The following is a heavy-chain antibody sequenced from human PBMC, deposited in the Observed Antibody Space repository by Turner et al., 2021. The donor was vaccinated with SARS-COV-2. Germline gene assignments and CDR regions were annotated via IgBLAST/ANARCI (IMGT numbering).Heavy chain of an antibody. CDR3: ARDLGGLRFDY. D-gene: IGHD2-15*01. Sequence: EVQLLESGGVVVQPGGSLRLSCAASGFTVSSNYMSWVRQAPGKGLGWVSVIYSGGSTFYADSVKGRFTISRDNSKNTLYLQMNSLRAEDTAVYYCARDLGGLRFDYWGQGTLVTVSS. CDR1: GFTVSSNY. J-gene: IGHJ4*02. V-gene: IGHV3-53*01. CDR2: IYSGGST.